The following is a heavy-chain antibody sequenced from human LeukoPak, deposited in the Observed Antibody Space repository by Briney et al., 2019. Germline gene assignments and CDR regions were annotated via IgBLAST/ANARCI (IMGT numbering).Heavy chain of an antibody. Sequence: GASVEVSCKASVYTFSTYDINWVRQVTGQGLEWMGWMNPNSGNTGYAQKIQGRVTMSRNTSINTAYMELSSLRSEDTAVYYCARGPSRDYGSGSSWFDPWGQGTLVTVSS. CDR3: ARGPSRDYGSGSSWFDP. J-gene: IGHJ5*02. D-gene: IGHD3-10*01. CDR1: VYTFSTYD. CDR2: MNPNSGNT. V-gene: IGHV1-8*01.